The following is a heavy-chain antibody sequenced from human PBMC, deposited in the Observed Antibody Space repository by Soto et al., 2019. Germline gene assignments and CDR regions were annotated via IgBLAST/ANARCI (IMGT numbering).Heavy chain of an antibody. CDR2: IYYSGST. CDR1: GGSVSSGSYY. V-gene: IGHV4-61*01. D-gene: IGHD3-10*01. CDR3: ARSGRFGESRRYYFDY. J-gene: IGHJ4*02. Sequence: SETLSLTCTVSGGSVSSGSYYWSWIRQPPGKGLEWIGYIYYSGSTNYNPSLKSRVTISVDTSKNQFSLKLSSVTAADTAVYYCARSGRFGESRRYYFDYWRQGTLVTVSS.